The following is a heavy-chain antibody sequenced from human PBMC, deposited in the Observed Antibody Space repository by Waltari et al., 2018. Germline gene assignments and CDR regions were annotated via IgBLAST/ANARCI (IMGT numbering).Heavy chain of an antibody. J-gene: IGHJ4*02. V-gene: IGHV4-4*02. D-gene: IGHD3-16*01. CDR2: INHGGAT. CDR3: ARMTYTSSPFDY. Sequence: QVQLQESAPGLVKPSGTLSLTCAVSGGSFSSGYWWTWVRQFPGKGLEWIGEINHGGATNYNPSLKTRVTMSVDKSKNQFSLKLISLTAADTAVYYCARMTYTSSPFDYWGQGTLVTVSS. CDR1: GGSFSSGYW.